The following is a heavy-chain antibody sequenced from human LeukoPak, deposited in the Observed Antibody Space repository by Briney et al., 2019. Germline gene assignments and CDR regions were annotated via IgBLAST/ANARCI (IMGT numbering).Heavy chain of an antibody. D-gene: IGHD6-19*01. V-gene: IGHV3-20*04. CDR2: INWNGGST. CDR1: GFTFDDYG. CDR3: AREGIAVAGWTWFDP. J-gene: IGHJ5*02. Sequence: GGSLRLSCAASGFTFDDYGMSWVRQAPGKGLEWVSGINWNGGSTGYADSVKGRFTISRDNAKNSLYLQVNSLRAEDTALYYCAREGIAVAGWTWFDPWGQGTLVTVSS.